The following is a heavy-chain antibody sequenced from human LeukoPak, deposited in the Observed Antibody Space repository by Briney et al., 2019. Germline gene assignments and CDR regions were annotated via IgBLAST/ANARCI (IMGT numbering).Heavy chain of an antibody. CDR2: INPNSGGT. CDR3: AREDSGSYGTSFDY. J-gene: IGHJ4*02. Sequence: ASVKVSCKASRYTFTGYYMHWVRQAPGQGLEWMGWINPNSGGTNYAQKFQGRVTMTRDTSISTAYMELSRLRSDDTAVYYCAREDSGSYGTSFDYWGQGTLVTVSS. CDR1: RYTFTGYY. V-gene: IGHV1-2*02. D-gene: IGHD1-26*01.